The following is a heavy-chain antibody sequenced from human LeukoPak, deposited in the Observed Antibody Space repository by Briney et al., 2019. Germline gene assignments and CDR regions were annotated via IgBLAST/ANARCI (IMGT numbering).Heavy chain of an antibody. CDR3: ARGGPPPKYYYYGMDV. D-gene: IGHD3-16*01. V-gene: IGHV1-46*01. Sequence: EASVKVSCTASGYTFTGYGISWVRQAPGQGLEWMGIINPSGGSTSYAQKFQGRVTMTRDTSTSTVYMELSSLRSEDTAVYYCARGGPPPKYYYYGMDVWGQGTTVTVSS. CDR1: GYTFTGYG. CDR2: INPSGGST. J-gene: IGHJ6*02.